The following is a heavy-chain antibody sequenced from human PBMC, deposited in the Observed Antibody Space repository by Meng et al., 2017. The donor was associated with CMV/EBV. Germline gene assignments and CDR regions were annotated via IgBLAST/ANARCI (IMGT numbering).Heavy chain of an antibody. CDR3: ARGGNWFDP. Sequence: QLQLQQWGAGCLKPSEPLSRLSAVYGGSFSGYYWSWIRQPPGKGLEWIGEINHSGSTNYNPSLKSRVTISVDTSKNQFSLKLSSVTAADTAVYYCARGGNWFDPWGQGTLVTVSS. CDR1: GGSFSGYY. J-gene: IGHJ5*02. CDR2: INHSGST. V-gene: IGHV4-34*01.